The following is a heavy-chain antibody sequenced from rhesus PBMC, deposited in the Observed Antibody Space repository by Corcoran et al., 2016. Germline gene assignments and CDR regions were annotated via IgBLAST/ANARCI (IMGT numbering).Heavy chain of an antibody. CDR2: GGST. V-gene: IGHV4-93*02. J-gene: IGHJ1*01. CDR3: ARHAYSTWSGYFEF. Sequence: GGSTEYNPSLKSRVTTSIDTPKNQFPLKLSSVTAEDTTVYYCARHAYSTWSGYFEFWGQGALVTVSS. D-gene: IGHD6-13*01.